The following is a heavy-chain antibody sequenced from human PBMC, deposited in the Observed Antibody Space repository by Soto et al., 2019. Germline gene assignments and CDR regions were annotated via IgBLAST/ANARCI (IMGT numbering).Heavy chain of an antibody. Sequence: ASVKVSCKASGYTFTGYYMHWVRQAPGQGLEWMGWINPNSGGTNYAQKFQGWVTMTRDTSISTAYMELSRLRSDDTAVYYCARDHLGAAGPLDYWGQGTLVTVSS. V-gene: IGHV1-2*04. J-gene: IGHJ4*02. CDR1: GYTFTGYY. CDR3: ARDHLGAAGPLDY. D-gene: IGHD6-13*01. CDR2: INPNSGGT.